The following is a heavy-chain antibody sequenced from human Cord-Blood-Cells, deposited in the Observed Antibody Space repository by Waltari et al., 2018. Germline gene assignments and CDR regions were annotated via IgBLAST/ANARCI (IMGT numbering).Heavy chain of an antibody. CDR3: AREGASYYDFWSGYRNWFDP. CDR1: GYTFTSYD. D-gene: IGHD3-3*01. Sequence: QVQLVQSGAEVKKPGASVKVSCKASGYTFTSYDINWVRQATGQGLEWMGWMNPNSGNTGDAQKFQGRVTMTRNTSISTAYMELSSLRSEDTAVYYCAREGASYYDFWSGYRNWFDPWGQGTLVTVSS. V-gene: IGHV1-8*01. CDR2: MNPNSGNT. J-gene: IGHJ5*02.